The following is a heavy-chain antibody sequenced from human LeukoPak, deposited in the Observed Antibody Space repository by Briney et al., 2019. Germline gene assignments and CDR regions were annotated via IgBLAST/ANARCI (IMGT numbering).Heavy chain of an antibody. CDR1: GYTFTGYY. CDR3: ARSIAAAGRRVDY. Sequence: ASVKVSCKASGYTFTGYYMHWVRQAPGQGLEWMGWINPNSGGTNYAQKFQGTLTMTRDTSISTAYTELSRLRSDDTAVYYCARSIAAAGRRVDYWAQRTLVTVSS. CDR2: INPNSGGT. V-gene: IGHV1-2*02. J-gene: IGHJ4*02. D-gene: IGHD6-13*01.